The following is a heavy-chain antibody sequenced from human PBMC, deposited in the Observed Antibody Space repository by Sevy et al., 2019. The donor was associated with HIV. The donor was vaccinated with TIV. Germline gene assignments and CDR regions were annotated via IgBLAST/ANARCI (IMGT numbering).Heavy chain of an antibody. CDR3: ARDEDQFRFDYYYGMDV. V-gene: IGHV3-48*02. D-gene: IGHD3-10*01. J-gene: IGHJ6*02. CDR1: GFTFSSYS. Sequence: GGSLRLSCAASGFTFSSYSMNWVRQAPGKGLEWVSYISSSSSTIYYADSVKGRFTISRDNAKNSLYLQMNSLRDEDTAVYYGARDEDQFRFDYYYGMDVWGQGTTVTVSS. CDR2: ISSSSSTI.